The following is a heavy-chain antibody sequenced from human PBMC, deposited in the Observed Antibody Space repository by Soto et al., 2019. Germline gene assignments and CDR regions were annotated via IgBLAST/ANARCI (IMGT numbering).Heavy chain of an antibody. Sequence: GGSLRLSCAASGFTFSSYAMSWVRQAPGKGLEWVSAISGSGGSTYYADSVKGRFTISRNNSKNTLYLQMNSLRAEDTAVYYCAKDFNDDSSGNHYFDYWGQGTLVTVSS. CDR2: ISGSGGST. CDR1: GFTFSSYA. V-gene: IGHV3-23*01. CDR3: AKDFNDDSSGNHYFDY. J-gene: IGHJ4*02. D-gene: IGHD3-22*01.